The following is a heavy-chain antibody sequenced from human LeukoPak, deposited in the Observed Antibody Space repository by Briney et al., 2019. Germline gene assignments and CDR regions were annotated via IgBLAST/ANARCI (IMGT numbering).Heavy chain of an antibody. CDR1: GFAFSSYG. CDR2: IRYDGSNK. D-gene: IGHD4-17*01. CDR3: AKVGMTTVTTAY. V-gene: IGHV3-30*02. Sequence: PGGSLRLSCAASGFAFSSYGIHWVRQAPGKGLEWVAFIRYDGSNKYYADSVKGRFTISRDNSKNTLYLQMNSLRAEDTAVYYCAKVGMTTVTTAYWGQGTLVTVSS. J-gene: IGHJ4*02.